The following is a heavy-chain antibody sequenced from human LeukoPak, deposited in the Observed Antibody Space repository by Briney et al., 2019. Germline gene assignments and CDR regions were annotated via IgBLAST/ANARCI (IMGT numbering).Heavy chain of an antibody. D-gene: IGHD2-2*02. CDR2: MYYSGST. Sequence: SETLSLTCTVSGGSISSSDSYWGWIRQPPGKGLEWIGSMYYSGSTYYNPSLKSRVTISVDTSKNQFSLKLNSVTAADTAVYYCARHPPRDCSSSSCYKRWFDPWGQGTLVTGSS. J-gene: IGHJ5*02. V-gene: IGHV4-39*01. CDR3: ARHPPRDCSSSSCYKRWFDP. CDR1: GGSISSSDSY.